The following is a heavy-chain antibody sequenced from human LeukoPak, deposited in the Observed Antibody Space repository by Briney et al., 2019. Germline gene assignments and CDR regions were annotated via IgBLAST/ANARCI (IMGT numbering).Heavy chain of an antibody. Sequence: ASVKVSCKASGYTFTHYYIHWVRQAPGQDFEWMGWINPKSGGTEYAQKFQGRVTMTRDPSLSTAYMELSRLRSDDTAVFYCARASTVAGNHRPFDYWGQGTLVTVSS. V-gene: IGHV1-2*02. CDR3: ARASTVAGNHRPFDY. CDR1: GYTFTHYY. J-gene: IGHJ4*02. D-gene: IGHD6-19*01. CDR2: INPKSGGT.